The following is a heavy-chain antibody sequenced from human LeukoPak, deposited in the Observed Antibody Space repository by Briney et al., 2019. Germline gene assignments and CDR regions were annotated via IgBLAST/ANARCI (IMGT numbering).Heavy chain of an antibody. J-gene: IGHJ3*02. V-gene: IGHV1-18*01. D-gene: IGHD1-26*01. Sequence: ASVKVSCKASGYTFTSYGFSWVRQAPGQGLEWMGWISAYNGNTNYAQKFQGRVTMTTDTSTSTAYMELRSLRSDDTAVYYCARGSIVGAFDAFDIWGQGTMVTVSS. CDR1: GYTFTSYG. CDR2: ISAYNGNT. CDR3: ARGSIVGAFDAFDI.